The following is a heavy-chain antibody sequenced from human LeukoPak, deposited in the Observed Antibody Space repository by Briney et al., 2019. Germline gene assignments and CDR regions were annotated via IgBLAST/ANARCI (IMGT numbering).Heavy chain of an antibody. V-gene: IGHV3-7*01. CDR1: GFTFSSYW. D-gene: IGHD3-3*01. J-gene: IGHJ4*02. CDR3: ARGFGYDFWSGPDDY. Sequence: GGSLRLSCAASGFTFSSYWMSWVRKAPGKGLECVANIKQDGSEKYSVDSVKGRFTISRDNAKNSLYLQMNSLRAEDTAVYYWARGFGYDFWSGPDDYWGQGTLVTVSS. CDR2: IKQDGSEK.